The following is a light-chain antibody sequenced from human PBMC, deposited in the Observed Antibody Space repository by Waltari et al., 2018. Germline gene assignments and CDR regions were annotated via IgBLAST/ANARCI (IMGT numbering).Light chain of an antibody. CDR3: QQRRNWPLT. CDR2: DTS. V-gene: IGKV3-11*01. Sequence: DIVLTQSLAILSLSTGESASLSCRASQSVTNYLAWYQQKPGQAPRLLIYDTSNRATGIPARFSGSGFGTDFTLTISSLEPEDFAVYYCQQRRNWPLTFGGGTKVEIK. CDR1: QSVTNY. J-gene: IGKJ4*01.